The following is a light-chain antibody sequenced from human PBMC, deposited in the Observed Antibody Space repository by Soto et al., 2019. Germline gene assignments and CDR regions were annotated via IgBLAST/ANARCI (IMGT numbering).Light chain of an antibody. J-gene: IGKJ1*01. CDR1: QSVSSSY. CDR3: QQYGGSWT. V-gene: IGKV3-20*01. CDR2: GAS. Sequence: EIVLTQSPGTLSLSPGERATLSCRASQSVSSSYLAWYQQKPGQAPRLLIYGASSRATGIPDRFSGSGSGTDFTLTISRLEPEGFAVYYCQQYGGSWTFGQGTKVEIK.